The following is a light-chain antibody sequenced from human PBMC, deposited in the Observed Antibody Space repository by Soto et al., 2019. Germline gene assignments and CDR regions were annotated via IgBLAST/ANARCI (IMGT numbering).Light chain of an antibody. Sequence: QSALTQPPSASGSPGQSVTISCTGASSDVGGYDFVSWYQHHPGTPPKLIIYEVTHRPSGVSHRFSGSKSASTASLTISGLQVEDEADYFCGSYSSTTTREVFGTGTKVTVL. CDR2: EVT. CDR3: GSYSSTTTREV. V-gene: IGLV2-14*01. CDR1: SSDVGGYDF. J-gene: IGLJ1*01.